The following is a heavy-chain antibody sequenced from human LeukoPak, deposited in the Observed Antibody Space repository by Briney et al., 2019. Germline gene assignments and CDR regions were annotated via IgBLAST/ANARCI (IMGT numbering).Heavy chain of an antibody. Sequence: ASVKVSCKASGYTFTSYDINWVRQATGQGLEWMGWMNPNSGNTGYAQKFQGRVTMTRNTSISTAYMELSSLRSEDTAVYYCARGLGKVWLSGYWGQGTLATVSS. J-gene: IGHJ4*02. V-gene: IGHV1-8*01. CDR1: GYTFTSYD. CDR3: ARGLGKVWLSGY. CDR2: MNPNSGNT. D-gene: IGHD6-19*01.